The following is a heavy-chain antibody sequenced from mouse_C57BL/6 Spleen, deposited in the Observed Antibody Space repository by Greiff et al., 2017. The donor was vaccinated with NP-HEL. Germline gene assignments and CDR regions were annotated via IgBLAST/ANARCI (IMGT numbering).Heavy chain of an antibody. CDR3: ARREITTVVANWYFDV. J-gene: IGHJ1*03. Sequence: QVQLQQSGAELMKPGASVKLSCKATGYTFTGYWIEWVKQRPGHGLEWIGEILPGSGSTNYNEKFKGKATFTADTSSNTAYMQLSSLTTEDSASYYCARREITTVVANWYFDVWGTGTTVTVSS. CDR1: GYTFTGYW. D-gene: IGHD1-1*01. V-gene: IGHV1-9*01. CDR2: ILPGSGST.